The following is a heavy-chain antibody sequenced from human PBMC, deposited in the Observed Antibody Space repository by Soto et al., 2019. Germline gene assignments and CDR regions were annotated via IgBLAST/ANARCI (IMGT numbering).Heavy chain of an antibody. CDR1: GGIFSSYA. J-gene: IGHJ4*02. Sequence: SVKVSCKASGGIFSSYAISWLRQAPGQGLEWMGAVIPILGQAYYAQNLQDRVTITADESTRTTYMELSSLRSEDTAVYFCARVGGVGAPPGADYWGQGTLVTVSS. CDR3: ARVGGVGAPPGADY. D-gene: IGHD1-26*01. CDR2: VIPILGQA. V-gene: IGHV1-69*13.